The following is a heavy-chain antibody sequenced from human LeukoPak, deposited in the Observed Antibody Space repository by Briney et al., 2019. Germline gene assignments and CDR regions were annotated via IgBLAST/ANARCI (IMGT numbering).Heavy chain of an antibody. D-gene: IGHD3-9*01. CDR1: GFTFSSYG. J-gene: IGHJ4*02. CDR3: AKDTAPGYSSLGY. Sequence: GGSLRLSCAASGFTFSSYGMHWVRQAPGKGLEWVAVISYDGSSKYYADSVKGRFTISRDNSKNTLHLQMNSLRAEETAVYYCAKDTAPGYSSLGYWGQGTLVTVSS. CDR2: ISYDGSSK. V-gene: IGHV3-30*18.